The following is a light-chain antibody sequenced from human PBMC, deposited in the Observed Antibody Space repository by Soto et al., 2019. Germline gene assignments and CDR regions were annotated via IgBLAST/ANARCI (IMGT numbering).Light chain of an antibody. CDR2: GAS. J-gene: IGKJ2*01. V-gene: IGKV3-20*01. CDR3: QQYVNSPYT. Sequence: EIVLTQSPGTLSLSPGERATLSCRASQTIDSSYLAWYQQKPGQAPRLLIFGASSRATGIPDRFSGSGSGTDFTLTISRLEPEDLAVYYCQQYVNSPYTFGQGTKLEIK. CDR1: QTIDSSY.